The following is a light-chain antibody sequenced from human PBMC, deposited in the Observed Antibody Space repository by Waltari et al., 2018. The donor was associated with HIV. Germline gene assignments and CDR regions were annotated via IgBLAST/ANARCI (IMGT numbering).Light chain of an antibody. CDR2: GAS. CDR1: QSVGSK. J-gene: IGKJ4*01. CDR3: QQYNNWPLT. V-gene: IGKV3-15*01. Sequence: EIVMTQSPATLSVSPGERATLSCRASQSVGSKLAWYQQKPGQAPRLLIYGASTRATGFPARFSGSGSGTEFTLTISSLQSEDFAVYYCQQYNNWPLTFGGGTKVEIK.